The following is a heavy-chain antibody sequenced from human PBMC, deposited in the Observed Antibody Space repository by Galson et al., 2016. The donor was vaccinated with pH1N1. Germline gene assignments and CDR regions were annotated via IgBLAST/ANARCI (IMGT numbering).Heavy chain of an antibody. J-gene: IGHJ4*02. CDR3: TTGQYCNAETCTFGY. V-gene: IGHV1-24*01. CDR2: FDPEDGEA. Sequence: SVKVSCKVSGNSLTQLFIHWVRQTPGKGLEWMGGFDPEDGEAIHAQEFQGRFIMTGDTSTDTAYMELSSLGSEDTAVYFCTTGQYCNAETCTFGYWGQGTLVTVSS. CDR1: GNSLTQLF. D-gene: IGHD2/OR15-2a*01.